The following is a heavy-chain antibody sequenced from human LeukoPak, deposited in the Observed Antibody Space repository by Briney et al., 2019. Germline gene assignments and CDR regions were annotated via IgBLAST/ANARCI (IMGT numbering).Heavy chain of an antibody. CDR2: IYYSGST. CDR1: GGSISSSSYY. Sequence: SETLSLTCTVSGGSISSSSYYWGWIRQPPGKGLEWIGSIYYSGSTYYNPSLKSRVTISVDTSKNQFSLKLSSVTAADTAVYYCARDLMGIAARPSADWGQGTLVTVSS. V-gene: IGHV4-39*07. J-gene: IGHJ4*02. CDR3: ARDLMGIAARPSAD. D-gene: IGHD6-6*01.